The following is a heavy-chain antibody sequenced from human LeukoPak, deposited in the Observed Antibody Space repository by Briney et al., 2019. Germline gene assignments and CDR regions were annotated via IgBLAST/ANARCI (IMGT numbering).Heavy chain of an antibody. Sequence: GGSLRLSCAASGFVFNNCGMHWVRQAPGKGLEWVAVIWTDGSKKSYADSVKGRFAFTRDNSKNMLYLQMDSLRADDTAVYSCARRSSGTSGLDYWGQGILVTVSS. D-gene: IGHD1-26*01. V-gene: IGHV3-33*01. CDR1: GFVFNNCG. CDR3: ARRSSGTSGLDY. CDR2: IWTDGSKK. J-gene: IGHJ4*02.